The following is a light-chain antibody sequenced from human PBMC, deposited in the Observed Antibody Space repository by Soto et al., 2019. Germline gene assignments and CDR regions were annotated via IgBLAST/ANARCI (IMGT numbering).Light chain of an antibody. Sequence: QSVLTQPPSVSAAPGQKVTISCSGISSNIGNNYVSWYQQLPGTAPKLLIYDNNKRPSGIPDRFSGSKSGTSATLGFTGLQTGDEADYYCGTWDSSLSAGVFGTGTKLTVL. CDR1: SSNIGNNY. CDR3: GTWDSSLSAGV. J-gene: IGLJ1*01. V-gene: IGLV1-51*01. CDR2: DNN.